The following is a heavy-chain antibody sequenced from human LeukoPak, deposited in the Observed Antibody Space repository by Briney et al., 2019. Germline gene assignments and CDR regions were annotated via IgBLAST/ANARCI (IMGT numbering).Heavy chain of an antibody. CDR3: AKDSSYGSFDY. CDR1: GFTFTSYG. J-gene: IGHJ4*02. CDR2: ISYDGSKK. Sequence: GGSLRLSCAAAGFTFTSYGMHRVRPAPGKGLEWVAVISYDGSKKYYADSVKGRFTISRDNSKNTLYLQMNSLRAEDTAVYYCAKDSSYGSFDYWGQGTLVTVSS. V-gene: IGHV3-30*18. D-gene: IGHD5-18*01.